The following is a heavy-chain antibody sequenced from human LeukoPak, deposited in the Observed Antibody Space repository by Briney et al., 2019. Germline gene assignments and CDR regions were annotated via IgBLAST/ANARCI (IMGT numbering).Heavy chain of an antibody. D-gene: IGHD1-26*01. J-gene: IGHJ4*02. CDR3: ARDGSGGSPSFED. Sequence: GGSLRLSCAASGFSFSDYYMNWIRQAPGEGLEWVSYISDSGRTIYYADSVKGRFTISRDNAQNSLFLQMKSLTVEDTAVYYCARDGSGGSPSFEDWGQGALVTVSS. V-gene: IGHV3-11*04. CDR1: GFSFSDYY. CDR2: ISDSGRTI.